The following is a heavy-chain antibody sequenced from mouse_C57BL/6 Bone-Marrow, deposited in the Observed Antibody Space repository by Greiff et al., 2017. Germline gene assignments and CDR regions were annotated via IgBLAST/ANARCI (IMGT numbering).Heavy chain of an antibody. CDR2: IYPRSGNT. CDR3: ARWHYGSSLYAMDY. D-gene: IGHD1-1*01. V-gene: IGHV1-81*01. CDR1: GYTFTSYG. Sequence: QVQLQQSGAELARPGASVKLSCKASGYTFTSYGISWVKQRTGQGLEWIGEIYPRSGNTYYNEKFKGKATLTADKSSSTAYMELRSLTSEDSAVYFCARWHYGSSLYAMDYWGQGTSVTVSS. J-gene: IGHJ4*01.